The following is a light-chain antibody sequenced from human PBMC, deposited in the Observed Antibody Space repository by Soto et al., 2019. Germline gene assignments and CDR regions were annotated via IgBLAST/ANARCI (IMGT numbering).Light chain of an antibody. CDR3: QQSYSTPIT. CDR1: QSIATY. Sequence: DIEMTQSPSSLSVSVGESVTMNCRTSQSIATYLNWYQQKPGKAPKLLIYAASSLQSGVPSRFSGSGSGTEFTLTISSLQPEDFATYYCQQSYSTPITFGQGTRLEIK. CDR2: AAS. J-gene: IGKJ5*01. V-gene: IGKV1-39*01.